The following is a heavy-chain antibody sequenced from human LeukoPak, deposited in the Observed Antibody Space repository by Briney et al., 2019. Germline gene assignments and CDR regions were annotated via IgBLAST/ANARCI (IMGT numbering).Heavy chain of an antibody. CDR3: ARDTGRDGGYDYYYYGMDV. CDR1: GFTFRSYA. D-gene: IGHD5-12*01. V-gene: IGHV3-30*17. Sequence: GGSLRLSCAASGFTFRSYAMHWVRQAPGKGPEWVAVMSHDGSNKYYADSVKGRFTISRDNSENALFLQMDSLRAEDTAVYYCARDTGRDGGYDYYYYGMDVWGQGTTVTVSS. J-gene: IGHJ6*02. CDR2: MSHDGSNK.